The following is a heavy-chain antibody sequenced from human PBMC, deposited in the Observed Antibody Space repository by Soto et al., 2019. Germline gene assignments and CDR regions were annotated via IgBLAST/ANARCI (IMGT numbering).Heavy chain of an antibody. J-gene: IGHJ5*02. CDR1: GFIFENFG. CDR2: ISGSGFKK. V-gene: IGHV3-23*01. D-gene: IGHD1-26*01. CDR3: AKNQGVELVPLATVDWFDP. Sequence: GGSLRLSCAASGFIFENFGMSWVRQAPGKGLEWISSISGSGFKKYYADSVRGRFTISRDNSKSTVYLELNNLSAEDTAVYHCAKNQGVELVPLATVDWFDPWGQGSVVTVSS.